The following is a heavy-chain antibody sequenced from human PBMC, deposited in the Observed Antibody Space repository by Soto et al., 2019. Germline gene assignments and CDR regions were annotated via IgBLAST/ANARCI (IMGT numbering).Heavy chain of an antibody. J-gene: IGHJ4*02. D-gene: IGHD5-18*01. CDR2: ITPILRET. V-gene: IGHV1-69*06. CDR3: GRVPRYSFPTSASLDQ. CDR1: GGTFSTYT. Sequence: QVHLVQSGTEVRKPGSSVTVSCKVSGGTFSTYTISWVRQAPGQGLQWMGGITPILRETTYAQNFQGRASITADISATTAYMELSDLTSEDTAVYYCGRVPRYSFPTSASLDQWGPGTRVTVSS.